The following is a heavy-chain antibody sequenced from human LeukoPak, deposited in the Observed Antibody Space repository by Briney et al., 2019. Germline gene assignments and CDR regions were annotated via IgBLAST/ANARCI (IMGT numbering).Heavy chain of an antibody. J-gene: IGHJ5*02. CDR1: GGTFSSYA. CDR2: IIPIFGTA. Sequence: ASVKVSCKASGGTFSSYAISWVQQAPGQGLEWMGGIIPIFGTANYAQKFQGRVTITADESTSTAYMELSSLRSEDTAVYYCATMAVGATLGYWFDPWGQGTLVTVSS. CDR3: ATMAVGATLGYWFDP. D-gene: IGHD1-26*01. V-gene: IGHV1-69*13.